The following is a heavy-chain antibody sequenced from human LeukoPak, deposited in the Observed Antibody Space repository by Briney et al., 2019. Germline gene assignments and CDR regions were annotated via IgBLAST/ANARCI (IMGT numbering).Heavy chain of an antibody. CDR2: IIPIFGTA. Sequence: SVKVSCKASGGTFISYAISGVRQAPGQGREGMGGIIPIFGTANYAQKFQGRVTITADESTSTPYMELTSLRSEDTAVYYCARWARYGDLNWFDPWGQGTLVTVSS. CDR3: ARWARYGDLNWFDP. J-gene: IGHJ5*02. V-gene: IGHV1-69*13. CDR1: GGTFISYA. D-gene: IGHD4-17*01.